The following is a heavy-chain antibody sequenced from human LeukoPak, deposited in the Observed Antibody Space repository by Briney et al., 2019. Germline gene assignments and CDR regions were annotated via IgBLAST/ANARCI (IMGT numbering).Heavy chain of an antibody. CDR3: AKDYYYDISGYYPRGSFDY. D-gene: IGHD3-22*01. Sequence: GGSLRLSCAASGFTFSSYSMNWVRQAPGKGLEWVSSISSRSDYIYYADSVKGRFTISRDDAKNSLYLQMNSLRAEDTAVYYCAKDYYYDISGYYPRGSFDYWGQGTLVTVSS. V-gene: IGHV3-21*01. CDR2: ISSRSDYI. CDR1: GFTFSSYS. J-gene: IGHJ4*02.